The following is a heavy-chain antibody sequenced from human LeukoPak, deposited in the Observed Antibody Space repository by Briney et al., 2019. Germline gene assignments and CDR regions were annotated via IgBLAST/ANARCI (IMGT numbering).Heavy chain of an antibody. V-gene: IGHV4-61*02. J-gene: IGHJ4*02. CDR1: GGSISSGSYY. CDR3: ARDPGDYVDY. CDR2: IYTSGST. Sequence: SQTLSLTCTVSGGSISSGSYYWSWIRQPAGEGLEWIGRIYTSGSTNYNPSLKSRVTISVDTSKNQFSLKLSSVTAADTAVYYCARDPGDYVDYWGQGTLVTVSS.